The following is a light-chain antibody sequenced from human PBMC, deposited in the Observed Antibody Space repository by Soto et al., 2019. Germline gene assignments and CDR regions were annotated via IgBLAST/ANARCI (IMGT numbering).Light chain of an antibody. J-gene: IGKJ1*01. V-gene: IGKV1-5*03. CDR3: QQYKSYSWT. CDR1: QTISSW. Sequence: IPLTQSPSTMSASVGARVTISCRASQTISSWLAGYQQKPGKAPKLLIYKTSSLESGVPSMFSGIGSGTEFTLTISSLQPDEFATYYCQQYKSYSWTFGQGTKVDIK. CDR2: KTS.